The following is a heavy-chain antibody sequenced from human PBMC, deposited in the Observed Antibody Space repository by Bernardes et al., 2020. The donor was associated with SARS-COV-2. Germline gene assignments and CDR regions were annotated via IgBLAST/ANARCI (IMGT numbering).Heavy chain of an antibody. D-gene: IGHD2-8*01. CDR2: ISGTGGGT. CDR3: AREMADPGPLDY. J-gene: IGHJ4*02. V-gene: IGHV3-23*01. CDR1: GFTYTSYA. Sequence: GGSLRLSCAASGFTYTSYAMTWVRQAPGKGLEWVSTISGTGGGTYYADSVKGRFTISRDNSKNSLYLQMNSLRAEDSAVYYCAREMADPGPLDYWGQGTLVTVSS.